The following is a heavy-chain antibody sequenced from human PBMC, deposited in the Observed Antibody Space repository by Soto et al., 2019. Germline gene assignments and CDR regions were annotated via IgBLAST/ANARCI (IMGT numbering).Heavy chain of an antibody. CDR1: GFTFSSYA. V-gene: IGHV3-23*01. J-gene: IGHJ4*02. CDR3: AKLGGESSGWNDY. Sequence: EVQLLESGGGLVQPGGSLRLSCAASGFTFSSYAMSWVRQAPGKGLEWVSAISGSGGSTYYADSVKGRFTISRDNSKNTLYLQMNSLRAEDTAVSYCAKLGGESSGWNDYWGQGTLVTVSS. CDR2: ISGSGGST. D-gene: IGHD6-19*01.